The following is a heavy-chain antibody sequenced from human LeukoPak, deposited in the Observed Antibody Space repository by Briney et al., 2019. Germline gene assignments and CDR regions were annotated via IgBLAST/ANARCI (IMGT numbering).Heavy chain of an antibody. Sequence: PSETLSLTCTVSGGSISSYYWSWIRQPPGKGLEWIGYIYYSGSTNYNPSLKSRVTISVDTSKNQFSLKLSSVTAADTAVYYCARGMVATKDFDYWGQGTLVTVSS. CDR1: GGSISSYY. D-gene: IGHD5-12*01. CDR2: IYYSGST. V-gene: IGHV4-59*01. CDR3: ARGMVATKDFDY. J-gene: IGHJ4*02.